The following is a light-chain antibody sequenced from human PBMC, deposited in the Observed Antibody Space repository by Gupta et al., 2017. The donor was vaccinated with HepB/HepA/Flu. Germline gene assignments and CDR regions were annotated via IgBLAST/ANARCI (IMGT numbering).Light chain of an antibody. CDR2: DTF. V-gene: IGKV3-15*01. Sequence: EIVMTQSPATLSVSPGERATLSCRASQSVGSKLAWYQQKPGQAPRLLIYDTFTGASGIPARFSGSESGTEFTLTISSLQSEDFAVYCCQQYNTWPETFGQGTKVEMK. CDR3: QQYNTWPET. CDR1: QSVGSK. J-gene: IGKJ1*01.